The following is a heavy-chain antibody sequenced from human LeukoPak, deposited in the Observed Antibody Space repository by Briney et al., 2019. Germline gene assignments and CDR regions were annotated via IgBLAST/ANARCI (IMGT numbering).Heavy chain of an antibody. CDR2: INGDGSVQ. J-gene: IGHJ3*02. CDR1: RVSFTNFW. D-gene: IGHD2/OR15-2a*01. CDR3: ARDTGFGNSTVWYDAFDM. V-gene: IGHV3-7*01. Sequence: TGGSLRLSCASSRVSFTNFWMTWVRQAPGKGLEWVANINGDGSVQHYMDSVKGRFTISRDNAKNSLHLQMSSLRAEDTALYYCARDTGFGNSTVWYDAFDMWGQGTMVTVSS.